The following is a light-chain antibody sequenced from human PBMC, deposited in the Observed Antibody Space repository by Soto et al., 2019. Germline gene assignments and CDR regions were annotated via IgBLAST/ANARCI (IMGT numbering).Light chain of an antibody. CDR2: AAT. CDR1: QSINSY. J-gene: IGKJ5*01. Sequence: DIQMTQSPSSLSASVGDRVTITCRASQSINSYLNWYQEEPGKAPKFLIYAATSLQRGVPSTFSGSGSGTDFTLTISSLQPEDFATYYCQQSYSTPITFGQGTRLEIK. CDR3: QQSYSTPIT. V-gene: IGKV1-39*01.